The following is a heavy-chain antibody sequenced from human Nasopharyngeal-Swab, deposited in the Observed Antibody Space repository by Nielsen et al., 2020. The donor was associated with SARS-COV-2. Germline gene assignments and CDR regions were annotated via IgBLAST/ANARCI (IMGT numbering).Heavy chain of an antibody. V-gene: IGHV3-30-3*01. J-gene: IGHJ4*02. CDR2: ISYDGSNK. Sequence: GESLKISCAASGFTFSTYAMHWVRQAPGKGLEWVALISYDGSNKYYADSVKGRFTISRDNSKNTLYLQMNSLRVEDTALYYCVKHQGSSSDQWGQGTLVTVSS. CDR1: GFTFSTYA. CDR3: VKHQGSSSDQ.